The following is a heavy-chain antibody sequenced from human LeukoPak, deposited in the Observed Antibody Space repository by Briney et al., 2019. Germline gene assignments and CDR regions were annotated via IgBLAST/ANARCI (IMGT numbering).Heavy chain of an antibody. CDR2: ISGSGGST. CDR1: GFTFSSYA. Sequence: GGSLRLSCAASGFTFSSYAMGWVRQAPGKGLEWVSAISGSGGSTYYADSVKGRFTISRDNSKNTLYLQMNSLRAEDTAVYYCAKLSSGSGWYSDYYYYGMDVWGQGTTVTVSS. CDR3: AKLSSGSGWYSDYYYYGMDV. J-gene: IGHJ6*02. D-gene: IGHD6-19*01. V-gene: IGHV3-23*01.